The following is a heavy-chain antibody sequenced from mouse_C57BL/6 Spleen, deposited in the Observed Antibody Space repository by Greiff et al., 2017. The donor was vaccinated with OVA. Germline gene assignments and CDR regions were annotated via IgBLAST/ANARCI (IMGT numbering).Heavy chain of an antibody. J-gene: IGHJ4*01. Sequence: VKLMESGAELVRPGASVTLSCKASGYTFTDYEMHWVKQTPVHGLEWIGAIDPETGGTAYNQKFKGKAILTADKSSSTAYMELRSLTSEDSAVYYCSRQLRPHYYAMDYWGQGTSVTVSS. CDR3: SRQLRPHYYAMDY. CDR1: GYTFTDYE. CDR2: IDPETGGT. V-gene: IGHV1-15*01. D-gene: IGHD3-2*02.